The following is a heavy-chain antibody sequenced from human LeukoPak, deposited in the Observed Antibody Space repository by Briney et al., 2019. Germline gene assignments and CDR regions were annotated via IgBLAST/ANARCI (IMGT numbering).Heavy chain of an antibody. D-gene: IGHD1-14*01. CDR1: GYNFDNYW. CDR3: ARQPFVGLGEPRGWFDS. CDR2: IYPGDSDT. J-gene: IGHJ5*01. V-gene: IGHV5-51*01. Sequence: PGESLKISCKASGYNFDNYWIDWVRQMPGRGLEWMGIIYPGDSDTRYSPSFQGQVTFSADKSISTVYLHWSSLRASDTAIYYCARQPFVGLGEPRGWFDSWGQGTLVLASS.